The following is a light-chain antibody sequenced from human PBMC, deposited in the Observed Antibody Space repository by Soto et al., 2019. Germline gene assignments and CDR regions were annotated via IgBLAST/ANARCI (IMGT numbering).Light chain of an antibody. Sequence: VMTQSPATLSVSPGERATLSCRASQSIRNNLAWYQQRPGQAPRLLIYDASTRATGVPARFSGRGSGTDFPLTISGLQSEDFAVYYCQQYNNWPPWTFGQGTEVEIK. CDR1: QSIRNN. V-gene: IGKV3-15*01. CDR2: DAS. J-gene: IGKJ1*01. CDR3: QQYNNWPPWT.